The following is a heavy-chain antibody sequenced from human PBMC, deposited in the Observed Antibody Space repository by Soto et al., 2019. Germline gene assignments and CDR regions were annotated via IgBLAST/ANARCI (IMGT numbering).Heavy chain of an antibody. Sequence: SETLSLTCTVSGGSMNAHFWSWIRQSAGKGLEWIGHIYISGTTMYNPSLKSRVTMSVDPPKNQLSLKLTSVTAADTAVYYCARAREPEYSSAIFFDIWGQGALVTVSS. D-gene: IGHD5-18*01. V-gene: IGHV4-4*07. J-gene: IGHJ4*02. CDR1: GGSMNAHF. CDR3: ARAREPEYSSAIFFDI. CDR2: IYISGTT.